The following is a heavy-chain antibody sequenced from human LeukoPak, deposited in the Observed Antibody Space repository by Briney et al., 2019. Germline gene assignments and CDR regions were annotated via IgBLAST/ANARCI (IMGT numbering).Heavy chain of an antibody. V-gene: IGHV3-23*01. J-gene: IGHJ4*02. CDR2: ISASGGAT. Sequence: PGGSLRLSCAAFGFTFLRHGMTWFRQAPGKGLEWVSVISASGGATYYADSVKGRFTISRDNSKNTLYLQMNSLKAEDAALYYCAKGNYRQKIDYWGPGTLVAVSS. D-gene: IGHD5-24*01. CDR3: AKGNYRQKIDY. CDR1: GFTFLRHG.